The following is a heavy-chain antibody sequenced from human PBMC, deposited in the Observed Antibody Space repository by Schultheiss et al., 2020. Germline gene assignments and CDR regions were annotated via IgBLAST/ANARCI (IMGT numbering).Heavy chain of an antibody. CDR3: ARDRGGDIVVVPAATLDY. Sequence: GGSLRLSCAASGFTFSSYGMHWVRQAPGKGLEWVAVISYDGSNKYYADSVKGRFTISRDNSKNTLYLQMSSLRADDTAVYYCARDRGGDIVVVPAATLDYWGQGTLVTVSS. J-gene: IGHJ4*02. V-gene: IGHV3-30*03. CDR1: GFTFSSYG. CDR2: ISYDGSNK. D-gene: IGHD2-2*01.